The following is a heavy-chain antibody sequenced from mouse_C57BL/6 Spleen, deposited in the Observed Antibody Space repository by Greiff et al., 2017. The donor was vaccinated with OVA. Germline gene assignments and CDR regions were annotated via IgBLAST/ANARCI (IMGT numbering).Heavy chain of an antibody. J-gene: IGHJ1*03. Sequence: VQLQQSGAELVRPGASVTLSCKASGYTFTDYEMHWVKQTPVHGLEWIGAIDPETGGTAYNQKFKGKAILTADKSSSTAYMELRSLTSEDSAVYYCTRWGIYYGYDGEWNFDVWGTGTTVTVSS. D-gene: IGHD2-2*01. CDR3: TRWGIYYGYDGEWNFDV. CDR1: GYTFTDYE. V-gene: IGHV1-15*01. CDR2: IDPETGGT.